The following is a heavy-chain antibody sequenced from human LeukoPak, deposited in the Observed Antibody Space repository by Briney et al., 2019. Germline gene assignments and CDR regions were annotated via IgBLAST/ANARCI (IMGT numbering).Heavy chain of an antibody. D-gene: IGHD2-2*01. CDR1: GFIFSNYD. J-gene: IGHJ6*02. CDR2: FHTAGDT. Sequence: GGSLRLSCAASGFIFSNYDMRWVRQATGKGLEWVSAFHTAGDTHYSGSVKGRFATSRENAKNSFYLQMNNLRAGDTAVYYCARGSCSSSSCYERLNGLDVWGQGTPVTVSS. V-gene: IGHV3-13*01. CDR3: ARGSCSSSSCYERLNGLDV.